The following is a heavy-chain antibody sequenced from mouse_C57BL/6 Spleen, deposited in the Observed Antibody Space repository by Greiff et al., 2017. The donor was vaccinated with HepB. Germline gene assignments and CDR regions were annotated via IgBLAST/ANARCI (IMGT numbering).Heavy chain of an antibody. CDR2: IDPSDSYT. CDR3: ARRGDYYDEDY. V-gene: IGHV1-69*01. CDR1: GYTFTSYW. Sequence: VQLQQPGAELVMPGASVKLSCKASGYTFTSYWMHWVKQSPGQGLEWIGEIDPSDSYTNYNQKFKGKSTLTVDKSSSTAYMQLSSLTSEDSAVYYCARRGDYYDEDYWGQGTTLTVSS. D-gene: IGHD1-1*01. J-gene: IGHJ2*01.